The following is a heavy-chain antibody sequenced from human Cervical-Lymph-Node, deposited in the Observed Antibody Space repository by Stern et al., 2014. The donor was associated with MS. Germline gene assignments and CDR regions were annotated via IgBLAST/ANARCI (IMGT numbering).Heavy chain of an antibody. CDR1: GGSITNRDY. J-gene: IGHJ2*01. D-gene: IGHD4-11*01. CDR3: ARGVTAVTNYVPNWCFDL. Sequence: QVQLQESGPGLVKPSETLSLTCTVSGGSITNRDYWGWIRQSPGKGLEWIGSVYYSGITYYRPSLKSRATLSIDTSRNQFFLRLTSVTATDTAVYFCARGVTAVTNYVPNWCFDLWGRGTLVTVSS. V-gene: IGHV4-39*02. CDR2: VYYSGIT.